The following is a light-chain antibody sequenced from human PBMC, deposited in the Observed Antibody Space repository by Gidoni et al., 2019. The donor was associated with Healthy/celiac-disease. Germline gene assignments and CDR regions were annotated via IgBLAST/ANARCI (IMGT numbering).Light chain of an antibody. CDR2: AAS. J-gene: IGKJ5*01. Sequence: DIQMTQSPSSLSASVGDRVTITCRASQSISSYLNWYQQKPGKAPKLLIYAASSLQSGVPSRFSGSGSGKDFTLTISSLQPEDFATYYCQQSYSTPPITFGQXTRLEIK. V-gene: IGKV1-39*01. CDR3: QQSYSTPPIT. CDR1: QSISSY.